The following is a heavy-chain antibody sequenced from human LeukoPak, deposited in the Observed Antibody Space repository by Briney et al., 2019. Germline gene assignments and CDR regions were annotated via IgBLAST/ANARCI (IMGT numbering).Heavy chain of an antibody. CDR1: GFTFSSYG. CDR3: AKEYDDILTGFDY. Sequence: GGSLRLSCAASGFTFSSYGMHWVRQAPGKGLEWVAVISYDGSNKYYADSVKGRFTISRDNSKNTLYLQMNSLRAEDTAVYYCAKEYDDILTGFDYWGQGTLVTVSS. J-gene: IGHJ4*02. D-gene: IGHD3-9*01. CDR2: ISYDGSNK. V-gene: IGHV3-30*18.